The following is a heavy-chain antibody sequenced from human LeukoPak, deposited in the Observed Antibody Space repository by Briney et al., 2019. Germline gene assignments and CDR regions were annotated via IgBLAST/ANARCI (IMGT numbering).Heavy chain of an antibody. Sequence: SETLSLTCTVSGGSISSYYWSWIRQPPGKGLEWIGYIYYSGSTNYNPSLKSRVTISVDTSKNQFSLKLSSMTAADTAVYYCARDRRNWNVEYNWFDPWGQGTLVTVSS. CDR1: GGSISSYY. CDR2: IYYSGST. D-gene: IGHD1-20*01. V-gene: IGHV4-59*01. CDR3: ARDRRNWNVEYNWFDP. J-gene: IGHJ5*02.